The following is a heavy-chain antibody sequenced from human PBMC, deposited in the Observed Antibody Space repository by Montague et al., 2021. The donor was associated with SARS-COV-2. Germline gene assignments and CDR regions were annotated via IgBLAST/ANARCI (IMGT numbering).Heavy chain of an antibody. Sequence: SETLSLTCAVSDGPISSYYWSWMRRPAGKGLEWIGRIYSSVTEIINYSPFLSSRVTISVDTSKNQFSLKLSSVTAADTAVYYCARGRPVSQFLRTYSSSWYWFDPWGQGTLVTVSS. D-gene: IGHD6-13*01. CDR1: DGPISSYY. CDR2: IYSSVTEII. CDR3: ARGRPVSQFLRTYSSSWYWFDP. V-gene: IGHV4-4*07. J-gene: IGHJ5*02.